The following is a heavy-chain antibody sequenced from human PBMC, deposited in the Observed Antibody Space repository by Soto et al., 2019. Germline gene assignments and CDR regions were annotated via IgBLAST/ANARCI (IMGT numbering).Heavy chain of an antibody. CDR3: ARGIWSGYYGKYNWFDP. D-gene: IGHD3-3*01. CDR1: GDSISSVNW. Sequence: PSETLSLTCAVSGDSISSVNWWSWIRQPPGKGLEWIGSIYYSGSTYYNPSLKSRVTISVDTSKNQFSLKLSSVTAADTAVYYCARGIWSGYYGKYNWFDPWGQGTLVTVSS. J-gene: IGHJ5*02. CDR2: IYYSGST. V-gene: IGHV4-38-2*01.